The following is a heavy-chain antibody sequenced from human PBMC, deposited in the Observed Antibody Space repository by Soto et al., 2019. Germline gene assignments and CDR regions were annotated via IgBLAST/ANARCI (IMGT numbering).Heavy chain of an antibody. Sequence: GGSLRLSCAASGFTFSSYTMVWVRQAPGKGLEWVASIRTRDTYIYYAESVKGRFSISRDNAKKSLSLQMNSLRAEDTAVYHCAREANYDFWSGYPQPLDKWGQGILVTVSS. CDR1: GFTFSSYT. D-gene: IGHD3-3*01. CDR3: AREANYDFWSGYPQPLDK. CDR2: IRTRDTYI. V-gene: IGHV3-21*01. J-gene: IGHJ4*02.